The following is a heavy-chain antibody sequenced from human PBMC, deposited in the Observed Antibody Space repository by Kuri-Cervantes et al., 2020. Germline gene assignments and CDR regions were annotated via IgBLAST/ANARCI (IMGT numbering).Heavy chain of an antibody. D-gene: IGHD3-22*01. V-gene: IGHV4-38-2*02. CDR1: GDSINSGYY. Sequence: SETLSLTCTVSGDSINSGYYWGWIRQTSGKGLEWIGSIYQSGDAYYNPSLKSRVTISVDRSKNQFSLKLSSVTAADTAVYYCATAGDDSSGYLRFDPWGQGTLVTVSS. J-gene: IGHJ5*02. CDR2: IYQSGDA. CDR3: ATAGDDSSGYLRFDP.